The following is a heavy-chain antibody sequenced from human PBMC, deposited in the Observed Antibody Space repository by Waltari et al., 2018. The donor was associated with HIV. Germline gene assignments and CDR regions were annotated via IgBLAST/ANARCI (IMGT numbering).Heavy chain of an antibody. D-gene: IGHD4-17*01. CDR1: GGTFSSYA. Sequence: QVQLVQSGAEVKKPGSSVKVSCKASGGTFSSYAISWVRQAPGQGLEWMGGIIPIFGTANYAQKFQGRVTITADESTSTAYMELSSLRSEDTAVYYCARMNVRTVTRTRWYFDLWGRGTLVTVSS. CDR2: IIPIFGTA. CDR3: ARMNVRTVTRTRWYFDL. J-gene: IGHJ2*01. V-gene: IGHV1-69*01.